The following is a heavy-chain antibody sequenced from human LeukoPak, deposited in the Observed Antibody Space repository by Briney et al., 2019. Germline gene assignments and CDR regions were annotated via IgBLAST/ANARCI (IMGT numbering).Heavy chain of an antibody. V-gene: IGHV3-9*01. CDR2: ISWNSGSI. CDR1: GFTFSTYW. J-gene: IGHJ5*02. CDR3: AKGQAGDRPFDP. Sequence: GGSLRLSCTASGFTFSTYWMSWVGQAPGKGLEWVSGISWNSGSIGYADSVKGRFTISRDNAKNSLYLQMNSLRAEDTALYYCAKGQAGDRPFDPWGQGTLVTVSS. D-gene: IGHD7-27*01.